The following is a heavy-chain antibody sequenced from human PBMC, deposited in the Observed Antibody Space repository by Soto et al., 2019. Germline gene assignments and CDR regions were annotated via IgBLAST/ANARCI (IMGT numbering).Heavy chain of an antibody. CDR1: GFTFTSSA. D-gene: IGHD2-15*01. Sequence: ASVKVSCKASGFTFTSSAVQWVRQARGQRLEWIGWIVVGSGNTNYAQKFQERVTITRDMSTSTAYMELSSLRSEDTALYYCAADRLGYCSGGSCYSADYWGQGTLVTVSS. V-gene: IGHV1-58*01. CDR2: IVVGSGNT. CDR3: AADRLGYCSGGSCYSADY. J-gene: IGHJ4*02.